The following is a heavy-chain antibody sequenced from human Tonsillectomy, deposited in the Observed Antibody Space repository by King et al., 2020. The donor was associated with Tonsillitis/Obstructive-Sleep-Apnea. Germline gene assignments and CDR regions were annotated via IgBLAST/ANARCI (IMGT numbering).Heavy chain of an antibody. D-gene: IGHD6-6*01. V-gene: IGHV3-21*01. CDR1: GFTFSSYS. Sequence: VQLVESGGGLVKPGGSLRLSCAASGFTFSSYSMNWVRQAPGKGLEWVSSISSSSSYIYYADSVKGRFTISRDNAKNSLYLQMNSLRAEDTAVYYCARDRWWEEYISSSYYYYSMAVWGKGTTVTVSS. CDR2: ISSSSSYI. J-gene: IGHJ6*03. CDR3: ARDRWWEEYISSSYYYYSMAV.